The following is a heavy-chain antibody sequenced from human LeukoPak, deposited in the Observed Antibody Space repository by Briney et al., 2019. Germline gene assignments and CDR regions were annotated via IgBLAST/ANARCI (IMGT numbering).Heavy chain of an antibody. D-gene: IGHD2-15*01. CDR2: ISGSGSDT. Sequence: RSLRLSCAASGFSFNTYGMTWVRPAPGKGLEWVSAISGSGSDTYYADSVQGRFTISRDNSKTTLSLQMDSLRAEDTAVYYCAKKRDSHETLSFFDSWGQGILVTVSS. CDR3: AKKRDSHETLSFFDS. V-gene: IGHV3-23*01. CDR1: GFSFNTYG. J-gene: IGHJ4*02.